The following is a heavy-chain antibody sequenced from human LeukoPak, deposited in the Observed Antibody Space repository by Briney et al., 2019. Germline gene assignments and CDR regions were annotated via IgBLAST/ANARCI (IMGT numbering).Heavy chain of an antibody. J-gene: IGHJ5*02. V-gene: IGHV4-61*02. CDR1: GGSISSGSYY. Sequence: SETLSLTCTVSGGSISSGSYYWSWIRQPAGKGLEWIGRIYTSGSTNYNPSLKSRVTISVDTSKNQFSLKLSSVTAADTAVYYCARDPWDNDILTGYYVNWFDPWGPGTLVTVSS. D-gene: IGHD3-9*01. CDR2: IYTSGST. CDR3: ARDPWDNDILTGYYVNWFDP.